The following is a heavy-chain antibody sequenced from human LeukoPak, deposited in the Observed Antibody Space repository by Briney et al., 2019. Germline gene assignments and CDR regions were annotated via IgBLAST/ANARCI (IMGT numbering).Heavy chain of an antibody. CDR1: GGSISSYY. CDR2: IYYSGST. V-gene: IGHV4-59*01. CDR3: ARIDTGYYYDSSAPSNWFDP. J-gene: IGHJ5*02. Sequence: SETLSLTCTVSGGSISSYYWSWLRQPPGKGLEWIGYIYYSGSTNYNPSLTSRVTISVDTSKNQFSLRLSSVTAADTAVYYCARIDTGYYYDSSAPSNWFDPWGQGTLVTVSS. D-gene: IGHD3-22*01.